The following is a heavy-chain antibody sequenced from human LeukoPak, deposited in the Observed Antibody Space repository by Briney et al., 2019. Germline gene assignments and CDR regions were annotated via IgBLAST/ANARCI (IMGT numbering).Heavy chain of an antibody. CDR1: GGSISSGDYY. CDR2: IYYSGST. J-gene: IGHJ4*02. Sequence: PSETLSLTCTVSGGSISSGDYYWSWIRQPPGMGLEWIGYIYYSGSTYYNPSLKSRVTISVDTSKNQFSLKLSSVTAADTAVYYCAREYGSGSSFDYWGQGTLVTVSS. V-gene: IGHV4-30-4*01. D-gene: IGHD3-10*01. CDR3: AREYGSGSSFDY.